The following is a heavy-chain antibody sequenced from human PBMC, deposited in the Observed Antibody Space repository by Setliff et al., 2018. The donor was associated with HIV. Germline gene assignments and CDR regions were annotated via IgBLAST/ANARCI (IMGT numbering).Heavy chain of an antibody. J-gene: IGHJ5*02. V-gene: IGHV5-51*01. D-gene: IGHD3-22*01. CDR2: IYPGDSDT. CDR1: GFNFNTDW. Sequence: SLKISCQGSGFNFNTDWIVWVRQIPGKGLEWMGIIYPGDSDTRYSPSFQGQVTISADKSISTAYLQWSSLKASDTAMYYCARQEDYYDSSGYYYRWFDPWGQGTLVTVSS. CDR3: ARQEDYYDSSGYYYRWFDP.